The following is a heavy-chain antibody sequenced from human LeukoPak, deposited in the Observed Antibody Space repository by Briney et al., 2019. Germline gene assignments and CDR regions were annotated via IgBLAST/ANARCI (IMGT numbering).Heavy chain of an antibody. CDR2: ISGSGGST. Sequence: GGSLRLSCAASGFTFSSYWMSWVRQAPGKGLEWVSAISGSGGSTYYADSVKGRFTISRDNSKNTLYLQMNSLRAEDTAVYYCAKDSGYSGYDSWFDPWGQGTLVTVSS. CDR3: AKDSGYSGYDSWFDP. CDR1: GFTFSSYW. J-gene: IGHJ5*02. V-gene: IGHV3-23*01. D-gene: IGHD5-12*01.